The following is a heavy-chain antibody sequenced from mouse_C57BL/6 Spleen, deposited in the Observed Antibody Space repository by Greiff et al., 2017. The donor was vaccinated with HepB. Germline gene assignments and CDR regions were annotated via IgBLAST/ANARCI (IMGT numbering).Heavy chain of an antibody. CDR3: TRNRAMDY. V-gene: IGHV1-15*01. Sequence: VQLQQSGAELVRPGASVTLSCKASGYTFTDYEMHWVKQTPVHGLEWIGAIDPETGGTAYNQKFKGKAILTADKSSSTAYMELRGLTSEDSAVYYCTRNRAMDYWGQGTSVTVSS. J-gene: IGHJ4*01. CDR1: GYTFTDYE. CDR2: IDPETGGT.